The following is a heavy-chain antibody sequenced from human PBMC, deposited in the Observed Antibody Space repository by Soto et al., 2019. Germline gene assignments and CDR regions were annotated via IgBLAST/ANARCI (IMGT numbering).Heavy chain of an antibody. CDR2: IYYSGST. Sequence: SETLSLTCTVSGGSISDDTYYWGWIRQPPGKGLEWIGSIYYSGSTYHNPSLKSRVTISVDTSKNQFSLKLTSVTAADTAVYYCGRAHRDLQQLVHYYYSMDVWGQGTTVTVSS. CDR1: GGSISDDTYY. CDR3: GRAHRDLQQLVHYYYSMDV. V-gene: IGHV4-39*07. D-gene: IGHD6-13*01. J-gene: IGHJ6*02.